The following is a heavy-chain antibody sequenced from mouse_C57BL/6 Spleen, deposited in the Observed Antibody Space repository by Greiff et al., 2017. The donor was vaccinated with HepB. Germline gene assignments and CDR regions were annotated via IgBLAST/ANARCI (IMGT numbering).Heavy chain of an antibody. CDR3: ARVNGWYFDV. V-gene: IGHV5-16*01. CDR1: GFTFSDYY. CDR2: INYDGSST. Sequence: EVQLVESEGGLVQPGSSMKLSCTASGFTFSDYYMAWVRQVPEKGLEWVANINYDGSSTYYLDSLKSRFIISRDNAKNILYLQMRSLKSEDTATYYCARVNGWYFDVWGTGTTVTVSS. J-gene: IGHJ1*03.